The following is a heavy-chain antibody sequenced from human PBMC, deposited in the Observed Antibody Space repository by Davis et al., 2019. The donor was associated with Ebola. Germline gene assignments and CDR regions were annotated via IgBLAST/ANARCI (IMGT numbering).Heavy chain of an antibody. CDR2: IYYSGST. Sequence: SETLSLTCTFSGGSISSYYWSWIRQHPGKGLEWIGYIYYSGSTYYNPSLKSRVTISLDTSNNQFSLKLTSVTAADTAVYYCARADGDYVHFDYWGQGTLVTVSS. CDR3: ARADGDYVHFDY. V-gene: IGHV4-59*06. J-gene: IGHJ4*02. CDR1: GGSISSYY. D-gene: IGHD4-17*01.